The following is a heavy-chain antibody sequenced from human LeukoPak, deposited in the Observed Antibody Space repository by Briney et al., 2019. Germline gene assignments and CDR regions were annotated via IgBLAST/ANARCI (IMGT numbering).Heavy chain of an antibody. CDR3: AKDTSGYYDSTVGVDY. Sequence: GGSLRLSCAASGFTFSSSAMSWVRQAPGKGLEWVSSISGSGSGGSTYYADSVKGRFTISRDNSKNTLYLQMNSLRAEDTAVYYCAKDTSGYYDSTVGVDYWGQGTLVTVSS. J-gene: IGHJ4*02. CDR1: GFTFSSSA. CDR2: ISGSGSGGST. V-gene: IGHV3-23*01. D-gene: IGHD3-22*01.